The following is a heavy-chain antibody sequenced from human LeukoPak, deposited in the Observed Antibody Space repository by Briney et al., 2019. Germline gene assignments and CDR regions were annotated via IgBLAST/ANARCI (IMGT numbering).Heavy chain of an antibody. V-gene: IGHV4-4*07. Sequence: SETLSLTCTVSGGSISGYYWSWLRQPAGKGLEWIGRIYATGSTDYYPSLKSRVTMSVDGSKNQVSLRLNSVTAADTAVYYCARTGSGWDTAPRFDYWGQGTLVTVSS. CDR1: GGSISGYY. CDR3: ARTGSGWDTAPRFDY. D-gene: IGHD6-19*01. J-gene: IGHJ4*02. CDR2: IYATGST.